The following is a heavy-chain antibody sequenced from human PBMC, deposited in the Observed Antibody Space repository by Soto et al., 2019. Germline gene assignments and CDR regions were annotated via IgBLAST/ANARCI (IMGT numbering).Heavy chain of an antibody. V-gene: IGHV3-11*01. CDR3: ARVEECSSTSCYARDAFDI. J-gene: IGHJ3*02. Sequence: QVQLVESGGGLVKPGGSLRLSCAASGFIFSDHYMSWIRQAPGKGLEWVSYISSGGSGIYYADSVKGRFTISRDNAKNSLYLKMDSLRAEDTAVYYCARVEECSSTSCYARDAFDIWGQGTMVTVSS. D-gene: IGHD2-2*01. CDR2: ISSGGSGI. CDR1: GFIFSDHY.